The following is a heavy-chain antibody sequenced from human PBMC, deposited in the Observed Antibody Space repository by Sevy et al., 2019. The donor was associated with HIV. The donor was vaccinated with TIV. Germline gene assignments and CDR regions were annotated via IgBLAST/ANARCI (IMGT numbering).Heavy chain of an antibody. Sequence: GGSLRLSCAASGFTFSKYSMSWDRQAPGKGLEWVSTFSFGCGRINYADSVKGRFTISRDDSKNTLYLQMNSLRAEDTAVDYCAREGCTKPHDYWGQGTLVTVSS. CDR1: GFTFSKYS. J-gene: IGHJ4*02. D-gene: IGHD2-8*01. CDR3: AREGCTKPHDY. CDR2: FSFGCGRI. V-gene: IGHV3-23*01.